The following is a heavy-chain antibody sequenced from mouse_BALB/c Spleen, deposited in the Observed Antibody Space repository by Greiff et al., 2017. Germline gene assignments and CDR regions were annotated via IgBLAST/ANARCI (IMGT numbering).Heavy chain of an antibody. CDR1: GYTFTSYW. CDR2: INPSTGYT. D-gene: IGHD2-3*01. J-gene: IGHJ3*01. V-gene: IGHV1-7*01. Sequence: VQLQQSGAELAKPGASVKMSCKASGYTFTSYWMHWVKQRPGQGLEWIGYINPSTGYTEYNQKFKDKATLTADKSSSTAYMQLSSLTSEDSAVYYCARSRPYDGYSWFAYWGQGTLVTVSA. CDR3: ARSRPYDGYSWFAY.